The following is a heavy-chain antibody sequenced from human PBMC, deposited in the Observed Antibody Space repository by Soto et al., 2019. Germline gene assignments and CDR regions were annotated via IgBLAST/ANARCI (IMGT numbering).Heavy chain of an antibody. CDR3: ARQDRYDILTGYYLNWFDP. D-gene: IGHD3-9*01. CDR2: ISAYNGNT. Sequence: ASVKVSCKASGYTFTSYGISWVRQAPGQGLEWMGWISAYNGNTNYAQKLQGRVTMTTDTSTSTANMELRSLRSDDTAVYYCARQDRYDILTGYYLNWFDPWGQGTLVTVSS. J-gene: IGHJ5*02. V-gene: IGHV1-18*04. CDR1: GYTFTSYG.